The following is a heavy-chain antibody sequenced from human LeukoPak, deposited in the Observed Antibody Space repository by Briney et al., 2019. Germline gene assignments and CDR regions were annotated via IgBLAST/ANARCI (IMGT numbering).Heavy chain of an antibody. J-gene: IGHJ4*02. Sequence: LETLSLTCTVSGGSISSGGYYWSWIRQHPGKGLEWIGYIYYSGSTNYNPSLKSRVTISVDTSKNQFSLKLSSVTAADTAVYYCARDRRDYGDLDHLFDYWGQGTLGTVSS. D-gene: IGHD4-17*01. V-gene: IGHV4-61*08. CDR2: IYYSGST. CDR1: GGSISSGGYY. CDR3: ARDRRDYGDLDHLFDY.